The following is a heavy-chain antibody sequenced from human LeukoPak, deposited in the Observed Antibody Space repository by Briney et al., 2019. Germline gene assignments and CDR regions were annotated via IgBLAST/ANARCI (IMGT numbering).Heavy chain of an antibody. D-gene: IGHD3-22*01. Sequence: SSETLSLTCTVSGASISDYYWSWIRQSAGKGLEWTGRIYASGSANYNPSFESRLTMSLDRSKNQFSLRLTSVTAADTALYYCARGSWDYDNAFDIWGQGTMVTVSS. J-gene: IGHJ3*02. CDR2: IYASGSA. CDR1: GASISDYY. CDR3: ARGSWDYDNAFDI. V-gene: IGHV4-4*07.